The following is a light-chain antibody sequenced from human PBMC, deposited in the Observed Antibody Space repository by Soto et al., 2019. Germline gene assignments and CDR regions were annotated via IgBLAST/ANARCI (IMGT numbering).Light chain of an antibody. V-gene: IGKV1-12*01. J-gene: IGKJ1*01. CDR2: GAS. CDR1: QDITRW. CDR3: QQGHTFPWT. Sequence: DIQMTQSPSSVSGSVGDRFTITLRASQDITRWLAWYQRKPGKAPKLLIYGASSLQSGVPSRFSGSGSETDFTLSITSLQPEDFATYYCQQGHTFPWTFGQGTKVDIK.